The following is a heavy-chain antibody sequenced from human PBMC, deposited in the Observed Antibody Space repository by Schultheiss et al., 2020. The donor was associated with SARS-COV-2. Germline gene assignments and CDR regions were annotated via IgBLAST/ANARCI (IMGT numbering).Heavy chain of an antibody. D-gene: IGHD2/OR15-2a*01. CDR3: ARDGWVILHFADL. Sequence: GGSLRLSCAASGFTFSDYWMSWVRQAPGKGLEWVANIKQDGSEKYYVDSVKGRFTISRDNAKNSLYLEMNGLRAEDTAVYYCARDGWVILHFADLWGQGTLVTVSS. CDR2: IKQDGSEK. CDR1: GFTFSDYW. V-gene: IGHV3-7*03. J-gene: IGHJ5*02.